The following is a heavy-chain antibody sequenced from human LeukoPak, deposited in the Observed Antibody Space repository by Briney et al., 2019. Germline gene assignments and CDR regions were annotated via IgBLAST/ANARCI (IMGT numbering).Heavy chain of an antibody. V-gene: IGHV4-39*02. D-gene: IGHD4-11*01. CDR3: ARDTGDYYMDV. CDR2: IYYSGST. Sequence: PSETLSLTCAVSGGSISSSSYYWDWIRQPPGKGLEWIASIYYSGSTYYNPSLKSRVTISVDTSKNQFSLKLSSVTAADTAVYYCARDTGDYYMDVWGKGTTVTVSS. CDR1: GGSISSSSYY. J-gene: IGHJ6*03.